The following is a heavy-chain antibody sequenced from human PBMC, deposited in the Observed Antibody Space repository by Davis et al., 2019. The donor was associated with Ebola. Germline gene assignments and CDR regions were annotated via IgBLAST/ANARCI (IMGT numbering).Heavy chain of an antibody. J-gene: IGHJ4*02. CDR3: ARVVATGVYYFDY. Sequence: GGSLRLSCAASGFTFSSYWMSWVRQAPGKGLEWVANIKQDGSEKYYVDSVKGRFTISRDNAKNSLYLQMNSLRAEDTALYYCARVVATGVYYFDYWGQGTLVTVSS. CDR2: IKQDGSEK. D-gene: IGHD5-12*01. CDR1: GFTFSSYW. V-gene: IGHV3-7*03.